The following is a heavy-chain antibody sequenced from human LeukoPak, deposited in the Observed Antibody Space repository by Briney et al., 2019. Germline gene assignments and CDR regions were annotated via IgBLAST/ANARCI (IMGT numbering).Heavy chain of an antibody. Sequence: SETLSLTCAVYGVSFSGYYWSWIRQPPGKGLEWIGEINHSGSTNYNPSLKSRVTISVDTSKNQFSLKLSSVTAADTAVYYCAAGSYYYYYYGMDVWGQGTTVTVSS. J-gene: IGHJ6*02. V-gene: IGHV4-34*01. CDR2: INHSGST. CDR3: AAGSYYYYYYGMDV. CDR1: GVSFSGYY. D-gene: IGHD3-10*01.